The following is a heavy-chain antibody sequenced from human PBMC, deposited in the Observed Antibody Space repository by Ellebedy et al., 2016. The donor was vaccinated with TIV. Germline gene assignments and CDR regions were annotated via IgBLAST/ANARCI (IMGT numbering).Heavy chain of an antibody. CDR2: INPYSGNK. Sequence: ASVKVSCKASGYTFTDYYIHWVRQAPGQGLEWMGCINPYSGNKKYKQDFEGRVTMTRDTSISKANMELSTLRSYDTAVYYCARGRIAAVDRFDPWGQGTLVTVSS. V-gene: IGHV1-2*02. CDR3: ARGRIAAVDRFDP. J-gene: IGHJ5*02. D-gene: IGHD6-13*01. CDR1: GYTFTDYY.